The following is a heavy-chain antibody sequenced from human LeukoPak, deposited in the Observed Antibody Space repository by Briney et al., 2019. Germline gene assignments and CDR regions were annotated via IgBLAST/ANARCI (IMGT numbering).Heavy chain of an antibody. D-gene: IGHD1-26*01. CDR3: ASRVGALEY. V-gene: IGHV3-48*01. CDR2: ISSSSSTI. CDR1: GFTFSDYS. Sequence: GGSLRLSCAASGFTFSDYSMNWVRQAPGKGLEWVSYISSSSSTIPYAASEKGRFTISRDNAKNSLYLQMDSLRAEDTAVYYCASRVGALEYWGQGTLVTVSS. J-gene: IGHJ4*02.